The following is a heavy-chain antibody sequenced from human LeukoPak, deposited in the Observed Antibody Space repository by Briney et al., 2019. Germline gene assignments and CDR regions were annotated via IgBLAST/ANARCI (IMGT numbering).Heavy chain of an antibody. CDR1: GYTFTSYG. V-gene: IGHV1-18*03. CDR3: VRDSAYSPDY. D-gene: IGHD5-12*01. J-gene: IGHJ4*02. Sequence: VASVKVSCKASGYTFTSYGISWVRQAPGQGLEWMGWIRGNNDNTKYAQKFQGRVTLTTDTSTSTAYMELRGLTSDDMAVYYCVRDSAYSPDYWGQGTLVTVSS. CDR2: IRGNNDNT.